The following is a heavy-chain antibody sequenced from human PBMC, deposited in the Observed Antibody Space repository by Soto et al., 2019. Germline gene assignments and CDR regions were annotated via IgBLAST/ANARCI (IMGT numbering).Heavy chain of an antibody. Sequence: GGSLRLSCAASGFSFSTYDMDWVRQAPGKAPEWIAHISTTSFTVYYADSVKGRFTISRDNARNSLYLEMKSLRDEDTAVYYCARDRCFDGSCYSASDSWGQGILVTVSS. D-gene: IGHD2-15*01. CDR1: GFSFSTYD. CDR3: ARDRCFDGSCYSASDS. V-gene: IGHV3-48*02. J-gene: IGHJ5*01. CDR2: ISTTSFTV.